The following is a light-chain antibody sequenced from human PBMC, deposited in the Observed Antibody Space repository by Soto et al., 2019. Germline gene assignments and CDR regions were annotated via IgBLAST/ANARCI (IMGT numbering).Light chain of an antibody. CDR3: QQYGSSGT. V-gene: IGKV3-20*01. J-gene: IGKJ1*01. Sequence: EGVLVESRGTRSLSQGERATLSCRASQSVSNNYLAWYQQKPGQAPRLLIYGASNRATGIPDRFSGSGSGTDFTLTISRLEPEDFAVYYCQQYGSSGTFGQGTKVDIK. CDR1: QSVSNNY. CDR2: GAS.